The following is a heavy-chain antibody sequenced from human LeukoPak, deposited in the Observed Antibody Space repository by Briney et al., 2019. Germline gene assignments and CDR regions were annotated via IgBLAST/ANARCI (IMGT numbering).Heavy chain of an antibody. CDR1: GFTFSSYA. CDR2: ISSSGSTI. Sequence: GSLRLSCAASGFTFSSYAMTWVRQAPGKGLEWVSYISSSGSTIYYADSVKGRFTISRDNAKNSLYLQMNSLRAEDTAVYYCARVTGYSGCNYYYYMDVWGKGTTVTVSS. CDR3: ARVTGYSGCNYYYYMDV. V-gene: IGHV3-48*04. J-gene: IGHJ6*03. D-gene: IGHD5-12*01.